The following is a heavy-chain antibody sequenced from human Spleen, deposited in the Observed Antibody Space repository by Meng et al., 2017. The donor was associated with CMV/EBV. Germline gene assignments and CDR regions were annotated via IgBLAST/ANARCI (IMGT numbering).Heavy chain of an antibody. CDR1: GYTFTSYG. D-gene: IGHD2-2*01. J-gene: IGHJ4*02. Sequence: ASVKVSCKASGYTFTSYGINWVRQAPGQGLEWMGWISAYNGNTNYAQKLQGRVTMTTDTSTSTAYMELRSLRSDDTAVYYCARDLFVVVPAANGYWGQGTLVTVSS. CDR2: ISAYNGNT. V-gene: IGHV1-18*01. CDR3: ARDLFVVVPAANGY.